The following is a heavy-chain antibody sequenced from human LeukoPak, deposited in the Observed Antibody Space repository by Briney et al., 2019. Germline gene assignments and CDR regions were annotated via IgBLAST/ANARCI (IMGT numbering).Heavy chain of an antibody. CDR1: GGSISSYY. CDR3: ATTESGYDLFFDY. Sequence: SETLSLTCTVSGGSISSYYWSWIRQPPGKGLEWIGYIYYSGSTNYNPSLKSRVTISVDTSKNQFSLKLSSVTAADTAAYYCATTESGYDLFFDYWGQGTLVTVSS. D-gene: IGHD5-12*01. J-gene: IGHJ4*02. V-gene: IGHV4-59*01. CDR2: IYYSGST.